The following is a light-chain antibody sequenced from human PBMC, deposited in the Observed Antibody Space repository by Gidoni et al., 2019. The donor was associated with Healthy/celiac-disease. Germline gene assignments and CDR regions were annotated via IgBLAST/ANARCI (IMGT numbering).Light chain of an antibody. J-gene: IGKJ2*01. Sequence: DKQMTQSPSSLSASGGDSVTITCRASHSSSIYLHWYQQKPGQAHKLLIYAASSLQSGVPSRFSGSGSGTDFSLTIRRLQPEDFATYYCQQSYSTPRTFGQGTKLEIK. CDR1: HSSSIY. CDR2: AAS. CDR3: QQSYSTPRT. V-gene: IGKV1-39*01.